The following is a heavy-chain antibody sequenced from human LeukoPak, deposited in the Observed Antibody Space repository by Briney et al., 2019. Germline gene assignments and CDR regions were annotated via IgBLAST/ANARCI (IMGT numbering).Heavy chain of an antibody. D-gene: IGHD1-26*01. J-gene: IGHJ4*02. CDR2: ISYDGSNK. CDR1: GFTFSSYA. Sequence: GGSLRLSCAASGFTFSSYAMRWVRQAPGKGLEWVAVISYDGSNKYYADSVKGRFTISRDNSKNTLYLQMNSLRAEDTAVYYCARDFIVGATYFDYWGQGTLVTVSS. CDR3: ARDFIVGATYFDY. V-gene: IGHV3-30-3*01.